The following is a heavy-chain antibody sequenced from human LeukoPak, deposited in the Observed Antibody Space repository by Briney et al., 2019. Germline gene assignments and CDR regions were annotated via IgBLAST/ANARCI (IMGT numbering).Heavy chain of an antibody. J-gene: IGHJ4*02. V-gene: IGHV4-4*02. D-gene: IGHD6-13*01. Sequence: SETLSLTCSISGGSISSSLWWSWVRQSPGKGLEWIGEVYHSGSTNYNPSFKSRVTMSIDKSKNHFSLNLNSVAAADTAVYFCARDRGDSSSWYRPFDYWGQGTLVTVSS. CDR2: VYHSGST. CDR3: ARDRGDSSSWYRPFDY. CDR1: GGSISSSLW.